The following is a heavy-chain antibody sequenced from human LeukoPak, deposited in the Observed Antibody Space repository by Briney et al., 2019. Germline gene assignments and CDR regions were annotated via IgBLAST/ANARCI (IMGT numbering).Heavy chain of an antibody. Sequence: PSETLSLTCTVSGGSISSYYWSWIRQPPGKGLEWIGYIYYSGSTNYNPSLKSRVTISVDTSKNQFSLKLSSVTAADTAVYYCARDLGDYVWGSYRHMGYYFDYWGQGTLVTVSS. CDR3: ARDLGDYVWGSYRHMGYYFDY. V-gene: IGHV4-59*12. J-gene: IGHJ4*02. D-gene: IGHD3-16*02. CDR2: IYYSGST. CDR1: GGSISSYY.